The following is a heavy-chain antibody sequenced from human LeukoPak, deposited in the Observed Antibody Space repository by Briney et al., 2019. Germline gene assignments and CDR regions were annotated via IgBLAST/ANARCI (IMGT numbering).Heavy chain of an antibody. CDR3: ARLYSGYDLMRAFDI. CDR1: GYTFTSYG. Sequence: ASVKVSCKASGYTFTSYGISWVRQAPGQGLEWMGWISAYNGNTNYAQKLQGRVTMTTDTSTSTAYMELRSLRSDDTAVYYCARLYSGYDLMRAFDIWGQGTMVTVSS. D-gene: IGHD5-12*01. V-gene: IGHV1-18*01. J-gene: IGHJ3*02. CDR2: ISAYNGNT.